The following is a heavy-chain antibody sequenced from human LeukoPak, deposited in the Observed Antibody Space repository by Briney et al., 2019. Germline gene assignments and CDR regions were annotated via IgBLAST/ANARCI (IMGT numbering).Heavy chain of an antibody. CDR2: ISWNSGRI. J-gene: IGHJ4*02. CDR3: ARYPYDFWSGYYLPFDY. Sequence: GRSLRLSCAASGFTLDDFAMHWVRQAPGKGLEWVSGISWNSGRIEYADSVKGRFTISRDNAKNSLYLQMNSLRAEDTAVYYCARYPYDFWSGYYLPFDYWGQGTLVTVSS. CDR1: GFTLDDFA. D-gene: IGHD3-3*01. V-gene: IGHV3-9*01.